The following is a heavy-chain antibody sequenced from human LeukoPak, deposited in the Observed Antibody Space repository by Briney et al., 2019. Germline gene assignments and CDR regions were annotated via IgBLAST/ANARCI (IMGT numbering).Heavy chain of an antibody. Sequence: GGSLRLSCAASGFTFSSYAMSWVRQAPGKGLEWGSAISGSGGRTYYADSVKGRFTISRDNSKNTLYLQMNSLRAEDTAVYYCAKLSPRGSEVVVITSFDYWGQGTLVTVSS. CDR2: ISGSGGRT. CDR3: AKLSPRGSEVVVITSFDY. V-gene: IGHV3-23*01. CDR1: GFTFSSYA. D-gene: IGHD3-22*01. J-gene: IGHJ4*02.